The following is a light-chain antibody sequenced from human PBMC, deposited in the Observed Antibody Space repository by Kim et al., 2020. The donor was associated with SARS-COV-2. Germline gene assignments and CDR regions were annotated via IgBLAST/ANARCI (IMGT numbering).Light chain of an antibody. J-gene: IGKJ1*01. CDR2: QAS. CDR1: QSIDIW. CDR3: QQYRSHWT. Sequence: SASVEDRVTITCRASQSIDIWLALYQQGPGKAPKLLIYQASSLESDVPSRFSSSGSGTEFTLTISSLQPDDFATYYCQQYRSHWTFGQGTKVDIK. V-gene: IGKV1-5*03.